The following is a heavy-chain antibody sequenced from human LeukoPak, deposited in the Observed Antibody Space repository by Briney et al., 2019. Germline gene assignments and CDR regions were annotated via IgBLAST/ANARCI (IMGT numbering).Heavy chain of an antibody. D-gene: IGHD6-13*01. V-gene: IGHV4-34*01. CDR2: INHSGST. Sequence: SETLSLTCAVYGVSFSGYYWSWIRQPPGKGLEWIGEINHSGSTNYNPSLKSRVTISVDTSKNQFSLKLSSVTAADTAVYYCARAALSIAAAGGWFDPWGQGTLVTVSS. J-gene: IGHJ5*02. CDR1: GVSFSGYY. CDR3: ARAALSIAAAGGWFDP.